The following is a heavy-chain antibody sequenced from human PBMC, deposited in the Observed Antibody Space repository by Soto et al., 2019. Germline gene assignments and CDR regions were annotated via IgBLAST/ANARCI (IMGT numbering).Heavy chain of an antibody. CDR3: ASLYSCGWLDAFDI. Sequence: EVQLVESGGGLVQPGGSLRLSCAASGFTVSSNYMGWVRQAPGKGLEWASVIYSGGSTYYADSVKGRFTISRDNSNNPLYLQMNRLRAEDTAVYYCASLYSCGWLDAFDIWGQGTMVTVSA. CDR2: IYSGGST. CDR1: GFTVSSNY. D-gene: IGHD6-19*01. V-gene: IGHV3-66*01. J-gene: IGHJ3*02.